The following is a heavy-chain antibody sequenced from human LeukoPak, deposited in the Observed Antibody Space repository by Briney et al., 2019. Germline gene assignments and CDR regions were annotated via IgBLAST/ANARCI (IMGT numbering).Heavy chain of an antibody. Sequence: SETLSLTCTVSGGSISSGSYYWSWIRQPAGKGLEWIGRIYTSGSTNYNPSLKSRVTISVDTSKNQFSLKLSSVTAADTAVYYCARAASSSGWLRYWYFDLWGRGTLVTVSS. J-gene: IGHJ2*01. CDR1: GGSISSGSYY. CDR2: IYTSGST. V-gene: IGHV4-61*02. D-gene: IGHD6-19*01. CDR3: ARAASSSGWLRYWYFDL.